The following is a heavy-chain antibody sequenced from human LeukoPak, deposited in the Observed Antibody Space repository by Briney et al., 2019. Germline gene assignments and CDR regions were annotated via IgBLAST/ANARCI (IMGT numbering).Heavy chain of an antibody. CDR3: ARGEGYQLVPLDY. V-gene: IGHV3-9*01. J-gene: IGHJ4*02. CDR1: GFTFDDYA. Sequence: PGGSLRLSCAASGFTFDDYAMNWVRQAPGKGLEWASGISWNSGSIGYADSVKGRFTISRDNAKNSLYLQMNSLRAEDTALYYCARGEGYQLVPLDYWGQGTLVTVSS. D-gene: IGHD2-2*01. CDR2: ISWNSGSI.